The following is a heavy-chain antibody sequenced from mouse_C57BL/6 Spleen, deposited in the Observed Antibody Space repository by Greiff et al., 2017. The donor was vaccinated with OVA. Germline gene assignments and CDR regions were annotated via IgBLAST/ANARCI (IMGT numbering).Heavy chain of an antibody. Sequence: VQLQQSGAELVRPGASVKLSCTASGFNIKDDYMHWVKQRPEQGLEWIGWIDPENGDTEYASKFQGKATITADTSSNTAYLQLSSLTSEVTAVYYCTTCGTDHWGQGTTLTVSS. J-gene: IGHJ2*01. CDR1: GFNIKDDY. CDR2: IDPENGDT. D-gene: IGHD2-14*01. V-gene: IGHV14-4*01. CDR3: TTCGTDH.